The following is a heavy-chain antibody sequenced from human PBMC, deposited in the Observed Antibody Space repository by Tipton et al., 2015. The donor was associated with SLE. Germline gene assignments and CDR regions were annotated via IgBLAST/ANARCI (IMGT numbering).Heavy chain of an antibody. CDR3: ARAATPWYFDL. D-gene: IGHD2-15*01. Sequence: RSLRLSCRGSGFDFDRYPLQWVRQAPGKGLEWVAFIAYDGSREYYADSVRGRFAISRDKSNTLYLQMNSLRSEDMAVYYCARAATPWYFDLWGRGTLVTVSS. V-gene: IGHV3-30*09. CDR1: GFDFDRYP. CDR2: IAYDGSRE. J-gene: IGHJ2*01.